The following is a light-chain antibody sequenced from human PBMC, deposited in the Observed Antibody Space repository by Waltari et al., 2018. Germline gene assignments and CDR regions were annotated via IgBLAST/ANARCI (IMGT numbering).Light chain of an antibody. CDR2: DAS. V-gene: IGKV3-11*01. Sequence: PATLSLSPGERATLSCRASQSVSYYLAWYQQRPDQAPRLLIYDASSRATGIPARFSGSGSETDFTLTISSLEPEDFAVYYCQQRRTWPLTFGGGTKVEI. J-gene: IGKJ4*01. CDR1: QSVSYY. CDR3: QQRRTWPLT.